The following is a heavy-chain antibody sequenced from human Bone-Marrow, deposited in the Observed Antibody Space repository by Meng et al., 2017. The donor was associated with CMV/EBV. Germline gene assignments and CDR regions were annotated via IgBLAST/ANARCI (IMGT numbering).Heavy chain of an antibody. J-gene: IGHJ6*01. D-gene: IGHD1-26*01. CDR1: GFTFSSYW. CDR3: AKDLRAGAGSSWGMDV. CDR2: IKQDGSEK. V-gene: IGHV3-7*01. Sequence: GGSLRLSCAASGFTFSSYWMSWVRQAPGKGLEWVANIKQDGSEKYYVDSVKGRFTISRDNAKNSLYLQMNSLRAEDTALYYCAKDLRAGAGSSWGMDVWGQGTTVTVSS.